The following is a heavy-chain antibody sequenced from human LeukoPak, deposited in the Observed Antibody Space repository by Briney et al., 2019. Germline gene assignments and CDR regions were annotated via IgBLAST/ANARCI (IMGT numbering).Heavy chain of an antibody. Sequence: SETLSLTCAVSGATIGSSYWWTWFRQSPGKGLEWIGGIYQSGTINYNPSLKSRVTMSVDKSKNQFSLKLISVIAADTAVYYCARDLDTAMAKGYYGMDVWGQGTTVTVSS. J-gene: IGHJ6*02. D-gene: IGHD5-18*01. V-gene: IGHV4-4*02. CDR3: ARDLDTAMAKGYYGMDV. CDR2: IYQSGTI. CDR1: GATIGSSYW.